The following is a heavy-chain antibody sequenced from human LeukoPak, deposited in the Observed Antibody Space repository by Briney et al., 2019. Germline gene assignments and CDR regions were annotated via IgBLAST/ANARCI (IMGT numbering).Heavy chain of an antibody. D-gene: IGHD3-22*01. CDR2: ISGSGGST. J-gene: IGHJ3*02. CDR3: AKVSIGYYDSSGYDAFDI. V-gene: IGHV3-23*01. CDR1: GFTFTSYS. Sequence: GGSLRLSCAASGFTFTSYSMNWVRQAPGKGLEWVSAISGSGGSTYYADSVKGRFTISRDNSKNTLYLQMNSLRAEDTAVYYCAKVSIGYYDSSGYDAFDIWGQGTMVTVSS.